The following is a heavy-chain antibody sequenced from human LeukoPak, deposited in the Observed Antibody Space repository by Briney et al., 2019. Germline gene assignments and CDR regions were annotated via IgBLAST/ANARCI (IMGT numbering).Heavy chain of an antibody. CDR3: ARLYSGYGNYYYYMDV. J-gene: IGHJ6*03. CDR2: INPNSGGT. Sequence: ASVKVSCKPSGYTFTRYAISWVRQAPGQGLEWMGWINPNSGGTNYAQKFQGRVTMTGDTSISTAYMELSSLRSDDTAVYYCARLYSGYGNYYYYMDVWGKGTTVTVSS. CDR1: GYTFTRYA. V-gene: IGHV1-2*02. D-gene: IGHD5-12*01.